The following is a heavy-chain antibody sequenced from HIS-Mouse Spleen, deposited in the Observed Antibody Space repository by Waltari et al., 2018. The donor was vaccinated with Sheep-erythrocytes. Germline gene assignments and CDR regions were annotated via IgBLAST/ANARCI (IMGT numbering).Heavy chain of an antibody. CDR3: AKDMAMGAAAGIDY. CDR2: ISWNIGRI. CDR1: GFTFDDYA. Sequence: EVQLVESGGGLVQPGRSLRLSCAASGFTFDDYAMHWVRQAPGKGLWWVSGISWNIGRIGYADSVKGRFTISRDNAKNSLYLQMNSLRAEDTALYYCAKDMAMGAAAGIDYWGQGTLVTVSS. D-gene: IGHD6-13*01. J-gene: IGHJ4*02. V-gene: IGHV3-9*01.